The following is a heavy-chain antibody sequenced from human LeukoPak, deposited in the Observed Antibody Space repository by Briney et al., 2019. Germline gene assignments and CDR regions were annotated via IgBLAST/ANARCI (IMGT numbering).Heavy chain of an antibody. D-gene: IGHD4-23*01. CDR2: ISGSGGNT. J-gene: IGHJ4*02. CDR3: AKSGGHSPWYFDY. CDR1: GFTFSSYA. V-gene: IGHV3-23*01. Sequence: PGGSLRLSCAASGFTFSSYAMTWVRQSPGKGLEGVSSISGSGGNTYSADYVKGRCTISRDNSKNTLYLQMNSLRAEDTAVYYCAKSGGHSPWYFDYWGQGTLVTVSS.